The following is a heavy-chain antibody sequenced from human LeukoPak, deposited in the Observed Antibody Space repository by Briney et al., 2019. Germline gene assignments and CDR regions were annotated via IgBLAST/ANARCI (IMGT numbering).Heavy chain of an antibody. Sequence: ASVKVSCKASGYTFTSYYMHWVRQAPGQGLEWMGIINPSGGSTSYAQKFQGRVTMTRDMSTSTVYMELSSLRSEDTAVYYCARDLNDYSGGGLEYFDYWGQGTLVTVFS. CDR3: ARDLNDYSGGGLEYFDY. CDR2: INPSGGST. D-gene: IGHD4-11*01. CDR1: GYTFTSYY. J-gene: IGHJ4*02. V-gene: IGHV1-46*01.